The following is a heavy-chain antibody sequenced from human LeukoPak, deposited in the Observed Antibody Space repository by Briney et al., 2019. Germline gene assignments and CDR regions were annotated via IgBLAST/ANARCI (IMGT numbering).Heavy chain of an antibody. D-gene: IGHD6-13*01. J-gene: IGHJ4*02. Sequence: GRSLRPSCAASGFTSSSYWMTWVRQAPGKGLEWVANIKYDGSEKDYMHSVKGRFTISRDNAKNSLYLQMNSLRAEDTAVYYCARDIEAAGLFLDYWGQGTLVTVSS. CDR3: ARDIEAAGLFLDY. V-gene: IGHV3-7*01. CDR2: IKYDGSEK. CDR1: GFTSSSYW.